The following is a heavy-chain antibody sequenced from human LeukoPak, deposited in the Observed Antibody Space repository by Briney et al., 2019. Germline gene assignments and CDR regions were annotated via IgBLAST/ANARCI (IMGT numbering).Heavy chain of an antibody. CDR2: INPNSGDT. V-gene: IGHV1-2*02. CDR1: GYTFTDYY. Sequence: GASVKVSCKASGYTFTDYYINWVRQAPGQGLEWIGWINPNSGDTNYAQKFQDRVTMTRDTSISTAYIELNFLRSDDTAVFYCARGDYYGSPKVVAAWGQGTLVTVPS. CDR3: ARGDYYGSPKVVAA. J-gene: IGHJ5*02. D-gene: IGHD3-10*01.